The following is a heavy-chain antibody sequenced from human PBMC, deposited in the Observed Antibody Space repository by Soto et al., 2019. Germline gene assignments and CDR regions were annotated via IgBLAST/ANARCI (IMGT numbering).Heavy chain of an antibody. Sequence: QVQLVQSGAEVKKPGASVKVSCEASGYTFTSYDINWVRQATGQGLEWMGWMKPNTGNTGYAQRFQGRVTMTRNPSISTAYMELSSLRSEDTAVYYCARSTNDYGDRHWGQGTLVTVPS. CDR2: MKPNTGNT. D-gene: IGHD4-17*01. CDR1: GYTFTSYD. V-gene: IGHV1-8*01. CDR3: ARSTNDYGDRH. J-gene: IGHJ4*02.